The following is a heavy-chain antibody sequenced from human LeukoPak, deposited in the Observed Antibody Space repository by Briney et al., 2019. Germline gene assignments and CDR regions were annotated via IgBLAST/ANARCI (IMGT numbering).Heavy chain of an antibody. D-gene: IGHD2-21*02. CDR2: INRRGHT. J-gene: IGHJ4*02. V-gene: IGHV3-43*01. Sequence: PGGSLRLSCAASGFTFDRFTIHWVRQTPGKGLEWVSLINRRGHTFYADSVKGRFTISRENSRISVFLQMNSLRPEDIALYHCAKEVDCPSDCLFFHSWGQGTLVTVSS. CDR3: AKEVDCPSDCLFFHS. CDR1: GFTFDRFT.